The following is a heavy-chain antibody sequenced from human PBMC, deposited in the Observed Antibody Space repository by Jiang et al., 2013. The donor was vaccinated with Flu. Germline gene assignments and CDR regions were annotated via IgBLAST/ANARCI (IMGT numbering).Heavy chain of an antibody. J-gene: IGHJ4*02. CDR3: ARVTPTSGSYQFDY. CDR1: GYTFTTFA. D-gene: IGHD1-26*01. Sequence: EVKKPGASVKVSCKASGYTFTTFAIHWVRQAPDQRLEWMGRINAGDGYTKYSQMFQGRVTMTTDTSTSTAYMELRSLRSDDTAVYYCARVTPTSGSYQFDYWGQGTLVTVSS. CDR2: INAGDGYT. V-gene: IGHV1-3*01.